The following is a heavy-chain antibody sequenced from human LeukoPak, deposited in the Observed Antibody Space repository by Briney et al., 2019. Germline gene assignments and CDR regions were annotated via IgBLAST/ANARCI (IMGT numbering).Heavy chain of an antibody. D-gene: IGHD4-23*01. V-gene: IGHV5-51*01. J-gene: IGHJ3*02. CDR3: ARRDYGGDPGI. Sequence: GESLKVSCKGSGYRFDINWIGWVRQMPGKGLEWMGIIYPGDSDTRYSPSFQGQVTISADKSISTAYLQWSSLKASDTAMYYCARRDYGGDPGIWGQGTMVTVSS. CDR1: GYRFDINW. CDR2: IYPGDSDT.